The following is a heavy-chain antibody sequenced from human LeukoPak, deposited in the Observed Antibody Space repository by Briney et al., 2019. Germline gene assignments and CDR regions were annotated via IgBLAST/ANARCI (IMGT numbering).Heavy chain of an antibody. CDR3: ARSVVVTDAFDI. CDR2: IYYSGST. CDR1: GGSISSHY. D-gene: IGHD2-21*02. J-gene: IGHJ3*02. V-gene: IGHV4-59*11. Sequence: SETLSLTCTVSGGSISSHYWSWIRQPPGKGLEWIGYIYYSGSTNYNPSLKSRVPISVDTSKNQFSLKLSSVTAADTAVYYCARSVVVTDAFDIWGQGTMVTVSS.